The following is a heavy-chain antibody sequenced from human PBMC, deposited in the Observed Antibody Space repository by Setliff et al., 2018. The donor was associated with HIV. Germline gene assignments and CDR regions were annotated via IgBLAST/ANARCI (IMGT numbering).Heavy chain of an antibody. J-gene: IGHJ2*01. Sequence: SETLSLTCTVSGGSMRGYYWSWIRQPAGKGLEWIGRVYISGSTNYNPSLESRVTMSLDNSKNQFSLKLSSVTAADTAVYYCARDRGTITMTVFDLWGRGTLVTVSS. CDR3: ARDRGTITMTVFDL. V-gene: IGHV4-4*07. CDR1: GGSMRGYY. CDR2: VYISGST. D-gene: IGHD3-22*01.